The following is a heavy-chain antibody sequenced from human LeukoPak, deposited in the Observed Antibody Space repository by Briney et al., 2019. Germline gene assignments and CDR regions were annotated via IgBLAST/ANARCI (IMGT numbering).Heavy chain of an antibody. D-gene: IGHD3-22*01. V-gene: IGHV4-39*07. CDR2: IYYSGST. Sequence: SETLSLTCTVSGGSISSSSYYWGWIRQPPGKGLEWIGSIYYSGSTYYNPSLKSRVTISVDTSKNQSSLKLSSVTAADTAVYYCAKTYGSSGYYQPHDAFDIWGQGTMVTVSS. J-gene: IGHJ3*02. CDR1: GGSISSSSYY. CDR3: AKTYGSSGYYQPHDAFDI.